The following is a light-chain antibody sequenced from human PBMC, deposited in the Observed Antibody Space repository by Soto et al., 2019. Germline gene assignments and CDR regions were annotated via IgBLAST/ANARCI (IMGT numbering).Light chain of an antibody. CDR3: SSFASSIPLV. CDR1: SSDVGGYNY. V-gene: IGLV2-14*03. Sequence: QSALTQPASVSGSPGQSLTISCTGTSSDVGGYNYVSWYQQHPGKAPKLLICDVTNRPSGVSNRFSGSKSGNTASLTISGLQTEDEADYYCSSFASSIPLVFGGGTKLTVL. CDR2: DVT. J-gene: IGLJ2*01.